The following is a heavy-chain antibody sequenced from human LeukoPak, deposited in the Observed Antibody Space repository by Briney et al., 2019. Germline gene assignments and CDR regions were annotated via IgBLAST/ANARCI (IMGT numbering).Heavy chain of an antibody. V-gene: IGHV4-30-2*01. CDR2: IYHSGST. CDR1: GGSISSGGYY. Sequence: SQTLSLTCTVSGGSISSGGYYWSWIRQPPGKGLEWIGYIYHSGSTYYNPSLKSRVTISVDRSKNQFSLKLSSVTAADTAVYYCARGGDGDYVWFDPWGQGTLVTVSS. J-gene: IGHJ5*02. D-gene: IGHD4-17*01. CDR3: ARGGDGDYVWFDP.